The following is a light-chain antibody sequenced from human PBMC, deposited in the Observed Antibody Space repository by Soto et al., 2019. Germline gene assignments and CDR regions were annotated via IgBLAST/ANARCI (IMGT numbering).Light chain of an antibody. V-gene: IGLV2-14*01. CDR2: EAT. CDR1: RSDNGVSNS. J-gene: IGLJ1*01. CDR3: ISYKTDDTFV. Sequence: QSALTQPASVSGSPGQSITISCAGTRSDNGVSNSVSWYQHLPGRSPTLIIYEATNRPSGVSERFSGSKAGDTASLTISGLQADDEAEYFCISYKTDDTFVFGSGTKVTAL.